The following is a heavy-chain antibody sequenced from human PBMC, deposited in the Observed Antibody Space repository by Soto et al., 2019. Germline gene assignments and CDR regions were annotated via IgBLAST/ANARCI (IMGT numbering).Heavy chain of an antibody. CDR1: GYTFTSYY. CDR3: ARDPGVAVAGTWEFDY. J-gene: IGHJ4*02. V-gene: IGHV1-46*01. D-gene: IGHD6-19*01. Sequence: ASVKVSCKASGYTFTSYYMHWVRQAPGQGLEWMGIINPSGGSTSYAQKFQGRVTMTRDTSTSTVYMELNSLRSEDTAVYYCARDPGVAVAGTWEFDYWGQGTLVTVSS. CDR2: INPSGGST.